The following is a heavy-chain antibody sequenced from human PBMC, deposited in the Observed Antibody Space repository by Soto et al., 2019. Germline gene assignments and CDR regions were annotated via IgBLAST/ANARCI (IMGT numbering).Heavy chain of an antibody. CDR2: IYYSGST. CDR3: ARGNGLPGFDY. Sequence: QVQLQESGPGLVKPSETLSLTCTVSGGSISNDYWSWIRQPPGKALEWIGYIYYSGSTKYNPSLKSRLTISVDTSKNQFSLKLNSVTAADTAVYYCARGNGLPGFDYWGQGTLVTVSS. V-gene: IGHV4-59*01. J-gene: IGHJ4*02. D-gene: IGHD6-25*01. CDR1: GGSISNDY.